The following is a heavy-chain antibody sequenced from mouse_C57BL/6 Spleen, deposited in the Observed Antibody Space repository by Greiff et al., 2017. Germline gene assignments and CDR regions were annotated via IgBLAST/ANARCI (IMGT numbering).Heavy chain of an antibody. J-gene: IGHJ4*01. CDR3: ARLHLFITTVVATSYYAMDY. CDR1: GFTFSSYG. D-gene: IGHD1-1*01. CDR2: ISSGGSYT. V-gene: IGHV5-6*01. Sequence: EVQLVESGGDLVKPGGSLKLSCAASGFTFSSYGMSWVRQTPDKRLEWVATISSGGSYTYYPDSAKGRFTISRDNAKNTLYLQMSSLKSEDTAMYYCARLHLFITTVVATSYYAMDYWGQGTSVTVSS.